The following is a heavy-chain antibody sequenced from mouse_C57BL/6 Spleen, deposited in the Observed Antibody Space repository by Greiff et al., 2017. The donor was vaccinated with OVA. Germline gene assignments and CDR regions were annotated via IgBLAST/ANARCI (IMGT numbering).Heavy chain of an antibody. CDR1: GYTFTSYG. J-gene: IGHJ2*01. D-gene: IGHD2-1*01. Sequence: VKLMESGAELARPGASVKLSCKASGYTFTSYGISWVKQRTGQGLEWIGEIYPRSGNTYYNEKFKGKATLTADKSSSTAYMELRSLTSEDSAVYFCGDYGNYFDYWGQGTTLTVSS. CDR3: GDYGNYFDY. V-gene: IGHV1-81*01. CDR2: IYPRSGNT.